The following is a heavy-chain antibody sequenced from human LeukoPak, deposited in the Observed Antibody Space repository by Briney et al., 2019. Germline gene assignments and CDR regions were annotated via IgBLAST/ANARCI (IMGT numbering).Heavy chain of an antibody. V-gene: IGHV1-2*02. CDR2: INPNSGAT. CDR3: VRDPIHNSSPSAPGTDGFDP. J-gene: IGHJ5*02. D-gene: IGHD6-13*01. Sequence: GASVKVSCKASGYTFTDYFIHWVRPAPGPGLEWMGWINPNSGATNYAQNFQGRVTMTRDTSITTAYMDLSSLRSDDTAVYYCVRDPIHNSSPSAPGTDGFDPWGQGTLVTVSS. CDR1: GYTFTDYF.